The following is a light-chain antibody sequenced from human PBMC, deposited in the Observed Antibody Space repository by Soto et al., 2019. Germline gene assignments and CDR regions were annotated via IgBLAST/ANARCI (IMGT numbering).Light chain of an antibody. Sequence: DIQMPQSPSSLFASVGDRVTITCRASPSISAYLNWYQQRPGKAPSLLIYAATRLHSGVPSRFSGSGSGTDFTLTISSLQPEDFATYYCQRSYRSISFGQGTRLQMK. J-gene: IGKJ5*01. CDR3: QRSYRSIS. V-gene: IGKV1-39*01. CDR2: AAT. CDR1: PSISAY.